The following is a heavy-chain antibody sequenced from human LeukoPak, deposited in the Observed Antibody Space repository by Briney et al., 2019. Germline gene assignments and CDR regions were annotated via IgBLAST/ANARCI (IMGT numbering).Heavy chain of an antibody. CDR3: ARPLRSGGSSIDY. J-gene: IGHJ4*02. CDR2: IYYSGST. CDR1: GGSISSSSYY. Sequence: SETLSLTCTVSGGSISSSSYYWGWIRQPPGKGLEWNGSIYYSGSTYYNPSLKSRVTISVDTSKNQFSLKLSSVTAADTAVYYCARPLRSGGSSIDYWGQGTLVTVSS. V-gene: IGHV4-39*01. D-gene: IGHD2-15*01.